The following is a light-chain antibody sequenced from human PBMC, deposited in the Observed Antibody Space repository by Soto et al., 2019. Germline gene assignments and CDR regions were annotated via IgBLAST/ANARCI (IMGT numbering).Light chain of an antibody. CDR2: DVS. Sequence: QSALTQPASVSGSPGQSITISCTGTSSDVGGYNYVSWYQQHPGKAPKLMIYDVSNRPSGVSNRFSGSKSGNTASLTISGLQAEDEADYYCSSYTSSSTYVFATGTRSP. CDR3: SSYTSSSTYV. CDR1: SSDVGGYNY. V-gene: IGLV2-14*01. J-gene: IGLJ1*01.